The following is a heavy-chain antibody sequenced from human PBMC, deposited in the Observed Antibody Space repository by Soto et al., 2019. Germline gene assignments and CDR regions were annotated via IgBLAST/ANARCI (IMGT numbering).Heavy chain of an antibody. Sequence: ASETLSLTCTGSGGSIRSYYWSWIRQPAGKGLEWIGYIYYSGSTNYNPSLKSRVTISVDTSKNQFSLKLSSVTAADTAVYYCARHLVYRLYSSGFDYWGQGTRVTVSS. D-gene: IGHD6-19*01. V-gene: IGHV4-59*08. CDR1: GGSIRSYY. J-gene: IGHJ4*02. CDR3: ARHLVYRLYSSGFDY. CDR2: IYYSGST.